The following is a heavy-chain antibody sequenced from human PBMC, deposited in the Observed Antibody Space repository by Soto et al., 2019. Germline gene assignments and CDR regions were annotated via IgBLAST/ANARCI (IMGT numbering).Heavy chain of an antibody. CDR2: INHSGST. V-gene: IGHV4-34*01. CDR1: GGSFSGYY. J-gene: IGHJ4*02. Sequence: SETLSLTCAVYGGSFSGYYWSWIRQPPGKGLEWIGEINHSGSTNYNPSLKSRVTISVDTSKNQFSLKLSSVTAADTAVYYCARNGLRYFDPQKSHFDYWGQGTLVTVSS. D-gene: IGHD3-9*01. CDR3: ARNGLRYFDPQKSHFDY.